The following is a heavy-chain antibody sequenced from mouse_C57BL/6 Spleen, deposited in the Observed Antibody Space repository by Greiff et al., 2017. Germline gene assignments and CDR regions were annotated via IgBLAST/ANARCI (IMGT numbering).Heavy chain of an antibody. CDR2: IDPSDSYT. CDR3: ARSRSNYGYYAMDY. Sequence: LQQPGAELVKPGASVKLSCKASGYTFTSYWMQWVKQRPGQGLEWIGEIDPSDSYTNYNQKFKGKATLTVDTSSSTAYMQLSSLTSEDSAVYYCARSRSNYGYYAMDYWGQGTSVTVSS. CDR1: GYTFTSYW. D-gene: IGHD2-5*01. V-gene: IGHV1-50*01. J-gene: IGHJ4*01.